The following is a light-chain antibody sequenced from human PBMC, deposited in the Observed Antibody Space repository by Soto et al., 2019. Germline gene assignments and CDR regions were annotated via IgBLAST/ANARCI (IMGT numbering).Light chain of an antibody. CDR2: AAS. Sequence: AIRMTQSPSSLSASTGDRVTITCRASQGISRYLAWYQQKPGKAPKLLIYAASTLQSGVPSRFSGSGSGTDFTLTISCLQSEDFATYYCQQYHSYPRTFGQGTKVEIK. CDR1: QGISRY. V-gene: IGKV1-8*01. CDR3: QQYHSYPRT. J-gene: IGKJ1*01.